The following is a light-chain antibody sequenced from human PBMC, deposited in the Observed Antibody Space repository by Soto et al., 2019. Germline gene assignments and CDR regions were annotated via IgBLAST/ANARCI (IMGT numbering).Light chain of an antibody. CDR3: QQQGT. V-gene: IGKV3-20*01. CDR1: RSLSSSY. CDR2: AAS. Sequence: EIVLTQSPGTLSLSPGERATLSCRASRSLSSSYVVWYQQKPGQAPRLLIYAASRRATGIPDRFSGSGSATYYTLTVTRLEPEDFAVYYCQQQGTFGQGTKLEIK. J-gene: IGKJ2*01.